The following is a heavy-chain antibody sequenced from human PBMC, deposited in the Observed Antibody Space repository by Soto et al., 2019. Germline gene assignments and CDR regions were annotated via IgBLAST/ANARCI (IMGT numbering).Heavy chain of an antibody. J-gene: IGHJ4*02. D-gene: IGHD3-10*01. CDR1: GFTFSNFA. V-gene: IGHV3-23*01. CDR2: ISGSGGST. Sequence: EVQLLESGGGLVQPGGSLRLSCVASGFTFSNFAMSWVRQAPGKGLEWVSTISGSGGSTDYADSVRGRFTISRDNSKNTQYLQMNSLRAEDTAVYYCASDSGSSYDSYFDYWGQGTLVTVSS. CDR3: ASDSGSSYDSYFDY.